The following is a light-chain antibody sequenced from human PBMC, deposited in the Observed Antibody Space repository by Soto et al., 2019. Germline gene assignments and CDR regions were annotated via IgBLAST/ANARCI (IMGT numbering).Light chain of an antibody. CDR1: SGSIASNY. Sequence: NFMLTQPHSGSESPGKTVTISFTRSSGSIASNYVQWYQQRPGSAPTTVIYEDNQRPSGVPDRFSGSIDSSSNSASLTISGLKTEDEADYYCQSYDSSNKGVFGGGTKLTVL. CDR3: QSYDSSNKGV. V-gene: IGLV6-57*03. CDR2: EDN. J-gene: IGLJ3*02.